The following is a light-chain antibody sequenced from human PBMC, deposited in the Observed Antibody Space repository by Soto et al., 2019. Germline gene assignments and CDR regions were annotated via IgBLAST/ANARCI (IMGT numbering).Light chain of an antibody. J-gene: IGLJ1*01. Sequence: QSALTQPRSVSGSPGQSVTISCTGTSSDVGGYNYVSWYQQHPGKAPKLMIYDVGKRPSGVPDRFSGSKSDNTASLTISGLQAEDEADYYRCSYAGSYTRVFVTGTKVTVL. CDR3: CSYAGSYTRV. CDR2: DVG. V-gene: IGLV2-11*01. CDR1: SSDVGGYNY.